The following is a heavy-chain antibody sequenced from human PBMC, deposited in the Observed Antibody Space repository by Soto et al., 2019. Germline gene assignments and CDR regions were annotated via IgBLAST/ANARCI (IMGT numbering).Heavy chain of an antibody. D-gene: IGHD5-18*01. CDR2: INPSGGST. Sequence: ASVKVSCKASGYTFTSYYMHWVRQAPGQGLEWRGIINPSGGSTSYAQKFQGRVTMTRDTSTSTVYMELSSLRSEDTAVYYCARSLASVDTAMVFDYWGQGTLVTSPQ. CDR1: GYTFTSYY. J-gene: IGHJ4*02. CDR3: ARSLASVDTAMVFDY. V-gene: IGHV1-46*01.